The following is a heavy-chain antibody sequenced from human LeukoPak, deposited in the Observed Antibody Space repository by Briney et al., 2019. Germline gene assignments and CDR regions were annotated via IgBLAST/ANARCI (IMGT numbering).Heavy chain of an antibody. CDR2: IFYNGTT. D-gene: IGHD2-21*01. V-gene: IGHV4-39*01. CDR1: GGSISTNSYY. CDR3: ARHARREGLQSSEFDI. Sequence: SETLSLTCSVSGGSISTNSYYWDWVRQPPGKGLEWIVCIFYNGTTYYNPSLRCRLTMSVDKSRTQSCLTVYSVTAAHTALYYCARHARREGLQSSEFDIWGRGTMVTASS. J-gene: IGHJ3*02.